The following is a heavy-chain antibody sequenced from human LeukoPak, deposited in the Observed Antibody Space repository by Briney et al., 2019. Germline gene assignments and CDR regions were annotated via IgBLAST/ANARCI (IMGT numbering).Heavy chain of an antibody. V-gene: IGHV4-59*01. CDR2: TFYTGSI. Sequence: SETLSLTCTVSGGSISSYYWSWIRQPPGKGPEWIGHTFYTGSINYNPSLRGRVTISVDTSKNHFSLKLSSVTAADTAVYYCARGVVVVAAAYSYYAMDVWGQGTTVTVSS. D-gene: IGHD2-15*01. CDR1: GGSISSYY. J-gene: IGHJ6*02. CDR3: ARGVVVVAAAYSYYAMDV.